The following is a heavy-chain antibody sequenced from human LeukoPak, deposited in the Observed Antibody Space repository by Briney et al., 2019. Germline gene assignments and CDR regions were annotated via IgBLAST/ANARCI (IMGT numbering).Heavy chain of an antibody. D-gene: IGHD1-26*01. J-gene: IGHJ4*02. Sequence: ASVKVSCKASGGTFSSYAISWVRQAPGQGLEWMGRIIPILGIANYAQKFQGRVTITADKSTSTAYMELSSLRSEDTAVYYCASAKTEGPELRPYYFDYWGQGTLVTVS. CDR1: GGTFSSYA. CDR2: IIPILGIA. CDR3: ASAKTEGPELRPYYFDY. V-gene: IGHV1-69*04.